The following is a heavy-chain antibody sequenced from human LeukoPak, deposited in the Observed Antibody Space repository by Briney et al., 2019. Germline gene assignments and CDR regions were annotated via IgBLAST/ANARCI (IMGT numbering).Heavy chain of an antibody. CDR1: GFTFSNAW. CDR3: ARGDDSGYYDYFDY. Sequence: PGGSLRLSCAASGFTFSNAWMNWVRQAPGKGLEWVGRIKSKTDGGTTDYAAPVKGRFTISRDFSKNTVFLHMNSLRAEDTAMHYCARGDDSGYYDYFDYWGQGALVTVSS. J-gene: IGHJ4*02. D-gene: IGHD3-22*01. CDR2: IKSKTDGGTT. V-gene: IGHV3-15*07.